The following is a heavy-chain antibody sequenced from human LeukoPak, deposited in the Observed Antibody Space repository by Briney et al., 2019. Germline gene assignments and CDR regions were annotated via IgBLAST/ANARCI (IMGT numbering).Heavy chain of an antibody. V-gene: IGHV3-7*01. CDR3: ARFIRAMDFDY. J-gene: IGHJ4*02. CDR2: IKQDGSEK. Sequence: GGSLRLSCAASGFTLSSYWMSWVRQAPGKGLEWVANIKQDGSEKYYVDSVKGRFTISRDNAKNSLYLQMNSLRAEDTAVYYCARFIRAMDFDYWGQGTLVTVSS. CDR1: GFTLSSYW. D-gene: IGHD3-16*01.